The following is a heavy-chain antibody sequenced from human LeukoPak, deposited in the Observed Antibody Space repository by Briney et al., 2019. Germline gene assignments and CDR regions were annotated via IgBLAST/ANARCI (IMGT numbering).Heavy chain of an antibody. V-gene: IGHV4-4*02. J-gene: IGHJ4*02. D-gene: IGHD2-2*01. CDR2: IYDSGSS. CDR1: GGSISSTNW. CDR3: ATGDCATTGCHATGFFDS. Sequence: PSGTLPLTCAVSGGSISSTNWWSWVRQPPGKGLEWIGEIYDSGSSNYNPSLKSRVTVSVDRSKNQFSLKLSSVTAADTAVYYCATGDCATTGCHATGFFDSRGQGILVTVSS.